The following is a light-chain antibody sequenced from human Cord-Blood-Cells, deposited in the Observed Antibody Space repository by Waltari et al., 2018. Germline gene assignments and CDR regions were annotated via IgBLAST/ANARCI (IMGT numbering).Light chain of an antibody. CDR1: SSDVGGYNY. CDR3: SSYTSSSTLVV. J-gene: IGLJ2*01. CDR2: DVS. Sequence: QSALTQPASVSGSPGQSITIPCTGTSSDVGGYNYVSWYQQHPGKAPKPRIYDVSNRPSGVSNRFAGSKSGNTASLTISGLQAEDEADYYCSSYTSSSTLVVFGGGTKLTVL. V-gene: IGLV2-14*01.